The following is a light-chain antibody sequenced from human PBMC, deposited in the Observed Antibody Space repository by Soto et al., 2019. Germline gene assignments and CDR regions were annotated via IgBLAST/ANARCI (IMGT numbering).Light chain of an antibody. Sequence: EIVLTQSPGTLSLSPGERATLSCRASQSVSGTYITWYQQKPGQAPRLLIYGASSRATGIPDRFSGSGSGTDFTLTISRLEPEDVAVYYCQQYGGSPMYTFGQGTKLEL. V-gene: IGKV3-20*01. CDR3: QQYGGSPMYT. CDR1: QSVSGTY. CDR2: GAS. J-gene: IGKJ2*01.